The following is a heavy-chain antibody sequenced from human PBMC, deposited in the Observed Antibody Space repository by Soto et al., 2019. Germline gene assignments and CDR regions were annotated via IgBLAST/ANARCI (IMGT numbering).Heavy chain of an antibody. CDR3: AHIDPEIVTVGGHGGFDY. V-gene: IGHV2-5*02. J-gene: IGHJ4*02. Sequence: QITLKESGPPLVRPPQTLTLTCTFSGFSLTSGVGVGWIRQPPGKALELLALIYWDDDKRYSPSLKNRLTIPKDTSKIQVVLTMTNVGPVDTATYFCAHIDPEIVTVGGHGGFDYWGQGTLVTVSS. D-gene: IGHD5-12*01. CDR1: GFSLTSGVG. CDR2: IYWDDDK.